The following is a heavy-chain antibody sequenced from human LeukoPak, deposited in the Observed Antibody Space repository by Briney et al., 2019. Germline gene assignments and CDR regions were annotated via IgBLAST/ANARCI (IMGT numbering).Heavy chain of an antibody. Sequence: SETLSLTCTVSGGSISSYYWSWIRQPPGKGLEWIGYIYYSGSTNYNPSLKSRVTISVDTSKNQFSLKLSSVTAADTAVYYCARRRSYGYGPLAYWGQGTLVTVSS. D-gene: IGHD5-18*01. CDR3: ARRRSYGYGPLAY. CDR2: IYYSGST. CDR1: GGSISSYY. J-gene: IGHJ4*02. V-gene: IGHV4-59*12.